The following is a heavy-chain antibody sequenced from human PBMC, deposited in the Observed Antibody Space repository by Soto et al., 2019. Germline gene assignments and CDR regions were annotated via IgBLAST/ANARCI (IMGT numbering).Heavy chain of an antibody. J-gene: IGHJ4*02. V-gene: IGHV1-18*01. CDR2: ISAYNGNT. D-gene: IGHD4-17*01. CDR1: GYTFTSYG. Sequence: ASVKVSCKASGYTFTSYGISWVRQAPGQGLEWMGWISAYNGNTNYPEKLQGRVTMTTDTSTSTAYMELSSLRSDDTAVYYCARSTNDYGDRHWGQGTLVTVSS. CDR3: ARSTNDYGDRH.